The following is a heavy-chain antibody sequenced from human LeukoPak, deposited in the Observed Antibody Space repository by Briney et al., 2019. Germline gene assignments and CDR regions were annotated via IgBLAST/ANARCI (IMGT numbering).Heavy chain of an antibody. CDR3: ARSFAPYYDFLVGYAFPNVFDI. CDR1: GGSISNYY. Sequence: SETLSLTCNVSGGSISNYYWSWIRQSPEKGLEWIGFIYYTGTTDYNPSLKSRATISVDTSKNQFSLKMTSVTAADTAVYYCARSFAPYYDFLVGYAFPNVFDIWGQGTRVIVSS. V-gene: IGHV4-59*08. J-gene: IGHJ3*02. CDR2: IYYTGTT. D-gene: IGHD3-3*01.